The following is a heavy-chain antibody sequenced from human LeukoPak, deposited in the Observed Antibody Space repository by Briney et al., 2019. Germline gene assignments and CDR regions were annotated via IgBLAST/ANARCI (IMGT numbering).Heavy chain of an antibody. CDR3: ARTPWAVAGTVGWFDP. J-gene: IGHJ5*02. CDR1: GGSISSYY. CDR2: NNHSGST. V-gene: IGHV4-34*01. D-gene: IGHD6-19*01. Sequence: PSETLSLTCTVAGGSISSYYWSWIRQPPGKGLEWIGENNHSGSTNYNPSLKSRVTISVDTSKNQFSLKLSSVTAADTAVYYCARTPWAVAGTVGWFDPWGQGTLVTVSS.